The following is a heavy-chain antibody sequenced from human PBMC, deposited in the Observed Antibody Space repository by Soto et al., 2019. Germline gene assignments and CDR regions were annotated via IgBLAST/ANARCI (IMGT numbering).Heavy chain of an antibody. D-gene: IGHD4-17*01. Sequence: GGSLRLSCAASGFTVGSNFMSWVRQAPGKGLEWVSIIYSDGSTYYADSVKGRFTISRDNSKNTLYLQMNSVRADDTAVYYCASRRNPYGAYDYWGQGTLVTVSS. CDR1: GFTVGSNF. V-gene: IGHV3-66*01. CDR2: IYSDGST. J-gene: IGHJ4*02. CDR3: ASRRNPYGAYDY.